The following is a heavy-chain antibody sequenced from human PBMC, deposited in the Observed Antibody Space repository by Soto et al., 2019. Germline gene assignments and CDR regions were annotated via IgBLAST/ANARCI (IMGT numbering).Heavy chain of an antibody. D-gene: IGHD3-3*01. CDR2: INHSGST. CDR3: ARGLFWSGYLYD. CDR1: GGSFSGYY. V-gene: IGHV4-34*01. Sequence: SETLSLTCAVYGGSFSGYYWSWIRQPPGKGLEWIGEINHSGSTNHNPSLKSRVSISIDTSKSQFSLKLSSVTAADTAVYYCARGLFWSGYLYDWGQGTRVTVSS. J-gene: IGHJ4*02.